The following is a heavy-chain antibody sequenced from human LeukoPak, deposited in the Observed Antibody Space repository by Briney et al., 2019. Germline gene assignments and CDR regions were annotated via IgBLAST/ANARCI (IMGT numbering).Heavy chain of an antibody. CDR3: AKSVGIAAAGTEWFDP. CDR1: GFAFSSYG. D-gene: IGHD6-13*01. J-gene: IGHJ5*02. CDR2: RSYDGSNK. V-gene: IGHV3-30*18. Sequence: PGGSLRLSCAASGFAFSSYGMHRVRQAPGKGLEWVAVRSYDGSNKYYADSVKGRFTISRDNSKNTLYLQMNSLRAEDTAVYYCAKSVGIAAAGTEWFDPWGQGTLVTVSS.